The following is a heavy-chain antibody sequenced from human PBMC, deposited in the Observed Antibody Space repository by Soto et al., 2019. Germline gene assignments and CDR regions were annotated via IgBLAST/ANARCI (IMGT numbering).Heavy chain of an antibody. V-gene: IGHV3-23*01. D-gene: IGHD2-21*02. J-gene: IGHJ4*02. CDR2: ISAFSDSI. CDR3: AKKRRSGGDNWYFDS. Sequence: GGSLRLSCAASGFAFSTYSMYWVRQAPGKGPEGVAGISAFSDSILYADSVEGRFTISRDNSKNTLYLQLNSLRADDTAVYFCAKKRRSGGDNWYFDSWGQGTLVTVS. CDR1: GFAFSTYS.